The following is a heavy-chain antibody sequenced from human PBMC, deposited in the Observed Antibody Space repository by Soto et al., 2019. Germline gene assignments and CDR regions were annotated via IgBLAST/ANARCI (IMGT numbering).Heavy chain of an antibody. CDR3: ARGDLDGTTYWYFDL. Sequence: QVQLVQSGAEVKKPGASVKVSCKASGYTFTSYYMHWVRQAPGQGLEWMGIINPSGGSTSYAQKFQGRVTMTRDTSSSTVYMELSSLRSEDTAVYYCARGDLDGTTYWYFDLWGRGTLVTVSS. CDR2: INPSGGST. V-gene: IGHV1-46*01. CDR1: GYTFTSYY. D-gene: IGHD6-19*01. J-gene: IGHJ2*01.